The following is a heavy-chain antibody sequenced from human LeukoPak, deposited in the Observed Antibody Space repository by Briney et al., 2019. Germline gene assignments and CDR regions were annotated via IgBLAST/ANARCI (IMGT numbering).Heavy chain of an antibody. CDR1: GYTFTSYG. CDR3: ARFSSVLGSGREKNYYYYYMDV. CDR2: ISAYNGNT. J-gene: IGHJ6*03. V-gene: IGHV1-18*01. Sequence: ASVKVSCKASGYTFTSYGISWVRQAPRQGLEWMGWISAYNGNTNYAQKLQGRVTMTTDTSTCTAYMELRSLRSDDTAVYYCARFSSVLGSGREKNYYYYYMDVWGKGTTVTVSS. D-gene: IGHD3-10*01.